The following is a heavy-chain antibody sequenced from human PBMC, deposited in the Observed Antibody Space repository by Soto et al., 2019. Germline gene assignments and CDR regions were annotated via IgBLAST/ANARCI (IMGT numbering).Heavy chain of an antibody. J-gene: IGHJ4*02. D-gene: IGHD4-17*01. Sequence: AAVKVSCKASGYTFTSYAMHWVRQAPGQRLEWMGWINAGNGNTKYSQKFQGRVTITRDTFASTVYMELSSLRSEDTAVYYCARDTYGGIRFDYWGQGTLVTVSS. V-gene: IGHV1-3*01. CDR2: INAGNGNT. CDR1: GYTFTSYA. CDR3: ARDTYGGIRFDY.